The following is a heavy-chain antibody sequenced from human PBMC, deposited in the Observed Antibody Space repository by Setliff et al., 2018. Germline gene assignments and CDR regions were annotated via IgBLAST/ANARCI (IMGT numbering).Heavy chain of an antibody. Sequence: GASVKVSCKAFGYTFTKYGTSWVRQAPGQGLEWMGWISGYNGYTVYAQKLQGRVTLTTDTSTVTAYMEVRSLRSDDTAQYYCVRDRAAIVVGPPTAAFDIWGQGTMVTVSS. J-gene: IGHJ3*02. CDR3: VRDRAAIVVGPPTAAFDI. V-gene: IGHV1-18*01. D-gene: IGHD2-2*01. CDR2: ISGYNGYT. CDR1: GYTFTKYG.